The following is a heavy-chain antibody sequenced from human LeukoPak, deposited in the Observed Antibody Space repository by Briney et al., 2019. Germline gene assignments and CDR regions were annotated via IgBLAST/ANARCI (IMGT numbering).Heavy chain of an antibody. CDR1: GGSISSSSYY. J-gene: IGHJ5*02. Sequence: PSETLSLTCTVPGGSISSSSYYWGWIRQPPGKGLEWIGSIYYSGSTYYNPSLQSRVTISVDTSKNQFSLKLSSVTAADTAVYYCARQRSSLNWFDPWGQGTLVTASS. V-gene: IGHV4-39*01. D-gene: IGHD5-24*01. CDR3: ARQRSSLNWFDP. CDR2: IYYSGST.